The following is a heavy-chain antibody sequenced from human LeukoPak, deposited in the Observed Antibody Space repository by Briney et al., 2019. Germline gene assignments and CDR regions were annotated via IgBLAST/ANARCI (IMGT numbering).Heavy chain of an antibody. J-gene: IGHJ4*02. V-gene: IGHV5-51*01. CDR2: IYPGDSDT. CDR1: GYSFTSYW. D-gene: IGHD3-22*01. Sequence: GESLKISCKGSGYSFTSYWIGWVRQMPGKGLEWMGIIYPGDSDTRYSPSFQGQVTISADKSISTAYLQWSSLKASDTAMYYCARLYYYDSSGYSRHYFDYWGQGTLVTVSS. CDR3: ARLYYYDSSGYSRHYFDY.